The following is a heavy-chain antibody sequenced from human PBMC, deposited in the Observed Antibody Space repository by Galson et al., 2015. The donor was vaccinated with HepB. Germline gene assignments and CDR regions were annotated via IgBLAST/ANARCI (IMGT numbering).Heavy chain of an antibody. D-gene: IGHD2-2*01. CDR3: TRQVGSSTSPDNWFDP. Sequence: SLRLSCAASGFTFSGSAMHWVRQASGKGLEWVGRIRSKANSYATAYAASVKGRFTISRDDSKNTAYLQMNSLKTEDTAVYYCTRQVGSSTSPDNWFDPRGQGTLVTVSS. V-gene: IGHV3-73*01. CDR1: GFTFSGSA. J-gene: IGHJ5*02. CDR2: IRSKANSYAT.